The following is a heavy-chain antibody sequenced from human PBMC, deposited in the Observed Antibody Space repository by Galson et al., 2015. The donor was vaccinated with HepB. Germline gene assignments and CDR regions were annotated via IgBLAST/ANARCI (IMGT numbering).Heavy chain of an antibody. J-gene: IGHJ4*02. CDR1: GFTFSSYA. D-gene: IGHD3-10*01. Sequence: SLRLSCAASGFTFSSYAMSWVRQAPGKGLEWVSTISGSGGSTYYTDSVKGRFTISRDNSKNTLYLQMNSLRAEDTAVYYCAKEIGPGSGSYYLPLDYWGQGTLVTVSS. V-gene: IGHV3-23*01. CDR2: ISGSGGST. CDR3: AKEIGPGSGSYYLPLDY.